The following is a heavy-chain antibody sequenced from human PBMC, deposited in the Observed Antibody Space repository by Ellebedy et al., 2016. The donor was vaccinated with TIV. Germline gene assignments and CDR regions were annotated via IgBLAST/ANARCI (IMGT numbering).Heavy chain of an antibody. Sequence: SETLSLTCTVSGGSIRSSSYYWGWIRQPPGKGLEWIASIYYSGSANYNLSLKSRVTISADTSNNHVSLKLSSVTAADTALYYCARQGGGYNRNNIVNWGQGTLVTVSS. CDR1: GGSIRSSSYY. V-gene: IGHV4-39*01. D-gene: IGHD1/OR15-1a*01. CDR3: ARQGGGYNRNNIVN. J-gene: IGHJ4*02. CDR2: IYYSGSA.